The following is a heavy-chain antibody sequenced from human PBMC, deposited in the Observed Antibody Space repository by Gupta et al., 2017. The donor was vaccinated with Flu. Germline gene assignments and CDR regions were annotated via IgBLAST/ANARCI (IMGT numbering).Heavy chain of an antibody. CDR1: GFTFSSYG. Sequence: QVQLVESGGGVVQPGRSLRLSCAASGFTFSSYGMHWVRQAPGKGLEWVAVIWYDGSNKYYADSVKGRFTISRDNSKNTLYLQMNSLRAEDTAVYYCARDKGTLDDGLDYGGQGTLVTVSS. V-gene: IGHV3-33*01. J-gene: IGHJ4*02. CDR2: IWYDGSNK. CDR3: ARDKGTLDDGLDY. D-gene: IGHD1-1*01.